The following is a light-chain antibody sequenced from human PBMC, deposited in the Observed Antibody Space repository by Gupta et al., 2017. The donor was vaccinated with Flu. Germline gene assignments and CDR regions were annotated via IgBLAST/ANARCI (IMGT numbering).Light chain of an antibody. Sequence: QIVLTQSPSASASLGASVKLTCTLNSGHSSNAIAWHQQQPEKGPRYLMKVNSDGSHAMGDGIPDRFSGSSSGAERYLTISSLQSEDEADYYCQTWGTGIQIFGGGTKLTVL. V-gene: IGLV4-69*01. J-gene: IGLJ2*01. CDR2: VNSDGSH. CDR3: QTWGTGIQI. CDR1: SGHSSNA.